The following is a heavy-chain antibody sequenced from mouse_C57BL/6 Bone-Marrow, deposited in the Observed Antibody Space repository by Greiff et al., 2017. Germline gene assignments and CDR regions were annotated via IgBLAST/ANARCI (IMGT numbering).Heavy chain of an antibody. CDR2: INPNNGGT. CDR3: ARRGVYYDYDENAMDY. J-gene: IGHJ4*01. D-gene: IGHD2-4*01. CDR1: GYTFTDYN. V-gene: IGHV1-22*01. Sequence: EVQLVESGPELVKPGASVKMSCKASGYTFTDYNMHWVKQSHGKSLEWIGYINPNNGGTSYNQKFKGKATLTVNKSSSTAYMELRSLTSEDSAVYYCARRGVYYDYDENAMDYWGQGTSVTVSS.